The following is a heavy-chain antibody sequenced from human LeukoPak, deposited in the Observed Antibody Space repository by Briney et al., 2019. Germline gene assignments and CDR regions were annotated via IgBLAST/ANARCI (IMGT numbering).Heavy chain of an antibody. Sequence: PGGSLRLSCAGSGFSFSSYWMSWVRQVPGKGLEWVANIKEDGSEKNYVDSVKGRFTISRENAKNLVYLQMNSLRVEDTAVYYCARGPSGYHNTGGQGTLVTVSS. V-gene: IGHV3-7*01. J-gene: IGHJ4*02. D-gene: IGHD5-12*01. CDR2: IKEDGSEK. CDR3: ARGPSGYHNT. CDR1: GFSFSSYW.